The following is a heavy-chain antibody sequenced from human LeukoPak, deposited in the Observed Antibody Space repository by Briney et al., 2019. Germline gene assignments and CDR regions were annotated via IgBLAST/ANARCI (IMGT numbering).Heavy chain of an antibody. CDR3: ASFVGLRRDGYPHAFDI. CDR2: IIPILGIA. J-gene: IGHJ3*02. CDR1: IYTFTAYQ. Sequence: KVSCKSSIYTFTAYQIHWVRQAPGQGLEWMGRIIPILGIASYAQKFQGRVTITADKSTSTAYMELSSLRSEDTAVYYCASFVGLRRDGYPHAFDIWGQGTMVTVSS. V-gene: IGHV1-69*02. D-gene: IGHD5-24*01.